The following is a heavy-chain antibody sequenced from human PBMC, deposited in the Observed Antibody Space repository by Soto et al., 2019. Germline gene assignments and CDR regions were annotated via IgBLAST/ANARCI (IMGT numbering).Heavy chain of an antibody. J-gene: IGHJ4*02. CDR3: ARVSGWYFLDY. CDR2: INAGNGNT. CDR1: GYTFTSYA. V-gene: IGHV1-3*05. Sequence: QVQLVQSGAEEKKPGASVKVSCKASGYTFTSYAMHWVRQAPGQRLEWMGWINAGNGNTKYSQKFHCRVTITRDTSASTVYMELSSLRAEDTAVYDCARVSGWYFLDYWGQGTLVTVSS. D-gene: IGHD6-19*01.